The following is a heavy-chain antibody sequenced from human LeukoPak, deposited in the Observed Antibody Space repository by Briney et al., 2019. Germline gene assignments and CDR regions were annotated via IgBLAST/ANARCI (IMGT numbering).Heavy chain of an antibody. Sequence: PGGSLRLSYAASGFTFSSYSMNWVRQAPGKGLEWVSFISSSSSYIYYADSVKGRFTISRDNAKNSLYLQMNSLRAEDTALYYCAKTSNLLLWFGEFDYWGQGTLVTVSS. CDR1: GFTFSSYS. V-gene: IGHV3-21*04. CDR3: AKTSNLLLWFGEFDY. D-gene: IGHD3-10*01. CDR2: ISSSSSYI. J-gene: IGHJ4*02.